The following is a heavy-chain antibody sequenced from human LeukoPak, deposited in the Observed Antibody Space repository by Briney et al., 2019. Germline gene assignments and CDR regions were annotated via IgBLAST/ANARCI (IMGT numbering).Heavy chain of an antibody. D-gene: IGHD2-2*01. CDR1: GFTFSSYS. J-gene: IGHJ4*02. V-gene: IGHV3-21*01. CDR3: ASEGLVVLPAR. Sequence: GGSLRLSCAASGFTFSSYSMNWVRQAPGKWLEWVSSISSSSSYIYYADSVKGRFTISRDNAKNSLYLQMNSLRAEDPAVYYCASEGLVVLPARWAQEALVTVSS. CDR2: ISSSSSYI.